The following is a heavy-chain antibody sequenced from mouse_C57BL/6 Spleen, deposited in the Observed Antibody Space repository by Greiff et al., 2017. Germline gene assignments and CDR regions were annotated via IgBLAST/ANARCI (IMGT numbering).Heavy chain of an antibody. D-gene: IGHD3-1*01. Sequence: VQLQQPGAELVMPGASVKLSCKASGYTFTSYWMHWVKQRPGQGLEWIGEIDPSASYTNYNQKFKGKSTLTVDKSSSTAYMQLSSLTSEYSAVYYCARGGLPIPCIDYWGQGTTLTVSS. CDR3: ARGGLPIPCIDY. J-gene: IGHJ2*01. V-gene: IGHV1-69*01. CDR2: IDPSASYT. CDR1: GYTFTSYW.